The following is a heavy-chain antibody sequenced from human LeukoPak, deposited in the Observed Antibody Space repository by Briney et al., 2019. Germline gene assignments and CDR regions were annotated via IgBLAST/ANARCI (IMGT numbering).Heavy chain of an antibody. Sequence: GGSLRLSCAASGFTFSSYAMSWVRQAPGKGLEWVSAISGSGGSTYCADSVKGRFTISRDNSKNTLYLQMNSLRAEDTAVYYCAKDLYYDSSGAFDYWGQGTLVTVSS. D-gene: IGHD3-22*01. CDR2: ISGSGGST. J-gene: IGHJ4*02. CDR3: AKDLYYDSSGAFDY. CDR1: GFTFSSYA. V-gene: IGHV3-23*01.